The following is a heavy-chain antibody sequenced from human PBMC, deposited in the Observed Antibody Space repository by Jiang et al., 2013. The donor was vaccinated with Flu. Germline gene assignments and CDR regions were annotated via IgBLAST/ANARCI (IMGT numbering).Heavy chain of an antibody. Sequence: GAEVKKPGTSVKVSCKASGFTFANSAVQWVRQARGRRLEWIGWIVVGSGNTNYAQKFQERVTITRDMSTSTAYMELSSLRPEDTAVYFCAAAPHYQLEGHQFYHYYYIDVWGKGPRSPSP. V-gene: IGHV1-58*01. CDR3: AAAPHYQLEGHQFYHYYYIDV. J-gene: IGHJ6*03. D-gene: IGHD2-2*01. CDR1: GFTFANSA. CDR2: IVVGSGNT.